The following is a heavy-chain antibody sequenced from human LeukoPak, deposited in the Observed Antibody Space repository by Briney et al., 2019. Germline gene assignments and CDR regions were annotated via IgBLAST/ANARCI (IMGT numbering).Heavy chain of an antibody. CDR2: IYYSGST. V-gene: IGHV4-61*01. Sequence: SETLSLTCTVSGGSVSSGSYYWSWIRQPPGKGLEWIGYIYYSGSTNYNPSLKSRVTISVDTSKNQFSLKLSSVTAADTAVYYCARAYSSGWYVLDYWGRGTLVTVSS. J-gene: IGHJ4*02. D-gene: IGHD6-19*01. CDR1: GGSVSSGSYY. CDR3: ARAYSSGWYVLDY.